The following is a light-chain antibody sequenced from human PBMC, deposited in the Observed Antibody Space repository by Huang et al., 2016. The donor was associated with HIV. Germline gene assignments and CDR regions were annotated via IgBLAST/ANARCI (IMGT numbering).Light chain of an antibody. J-gene: IGKJ2*01. V-gene: IGKV1-27*01. Sequence: DIQMTQSPSSLSTSVGDRVTITCRASQGAGNSLDWYQQKPGKVPKLLIYAASTLRSGVPSRFSVSVSGTDFTLTISGLQPEDVATYYFQKYNSAPYTFGQGTRLDIK. CDR1: QGAGNS. CDR2: AAS. CDR3: QKYNSAPYT.